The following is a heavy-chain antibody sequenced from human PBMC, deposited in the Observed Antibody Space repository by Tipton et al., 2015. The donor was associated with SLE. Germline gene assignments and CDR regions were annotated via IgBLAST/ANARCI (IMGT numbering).Heavy chain of an antibody. CDR3: ASSVAGATTAKSLDY. J-gene: IGHJ4*02. CDR2: ISAYNGNT. V-gene: IGHV1-18*01. D-gene: IGHD6-25*01. CDR1: GYTFTSYG. Sequence: LVQSGAEVKKPGASVKVSCKASGYTFTSYGISWVRQAPGQGLEWMGWISAYNGNTNYAQKLQGRVTMTTDTSTSTAYMELRSLRSDDTAVYYCASSVAGATTAKSLDYWGQGTLVTVSS.